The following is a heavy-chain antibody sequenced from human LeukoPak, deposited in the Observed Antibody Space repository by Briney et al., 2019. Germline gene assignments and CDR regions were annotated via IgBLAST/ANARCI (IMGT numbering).Heavy chain of an antibody. Sequence: GGSLRLSCAASGFTVSSNYMSWVRQAPGKGLEWVSVIYSGGSTYYADSVKGRFTISRDNSKNTLYLQMNSLRAEDTAVYYCAKDGSGSYSPYYFDYWGQGTLVTVSS. D-gene: IGHD3-10*01. CDR3: AKDGSGSYSPYYFDY. CDR1: GFTVSSNY. V-gene: IGHV3-53*01. J-gene: IGHJ4*02. CDR2: IYSGGST.